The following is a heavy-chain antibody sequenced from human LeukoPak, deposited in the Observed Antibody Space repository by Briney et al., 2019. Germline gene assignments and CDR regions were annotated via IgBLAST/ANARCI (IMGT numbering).Heavy chain of an antibody. Sequence: GGSLRLSCAASGFTVSTDNMSWVRQVPGKGLEWVSVIYSGGSTYYADSVKGRFTISRDNSKNTLYLQMNSLRAEDTAVYYCARAISGYDSPDYWGQGTLVTVSS. CDR2: IYSGGST. CDR3: ARAISGYDSPDY. CDR1: GFTVSTDN. V-gene: IGHV3-66*01. D-gene: IGHD5-12*01. J-gene: IGHJ4*02.